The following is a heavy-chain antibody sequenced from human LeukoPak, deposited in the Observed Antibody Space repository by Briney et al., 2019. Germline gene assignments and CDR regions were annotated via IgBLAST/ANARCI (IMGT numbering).Heavy chain of an antibody. V-gene: IGHV5-51*01. J-gene: IGHJ5*02. CDR1: GYSFTSYW. D-gene: IGHD5-12*01. CDR2: IYPGDSDT. Sequence: GESLKISCKGSGYSFTSYWIGWVRRMPGKGLEWMGIIYPGDSDTRYSPSFQGQVTISADKSISTAYLQWSSLKASDTAMYYCARAARGYSGYDWISDWFDPWGQGTLVTVSS. CDR3: ARAARGYSGYDWISDWFDP.